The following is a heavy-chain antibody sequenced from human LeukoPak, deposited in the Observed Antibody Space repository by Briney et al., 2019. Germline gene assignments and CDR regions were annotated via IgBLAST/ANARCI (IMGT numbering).Heavy chain of an antibody. CDR2: IYYSGST. D-gene: IGHD6-13*01. Sequence: PSETLSLTCTVSGGSISSYYWSWIRQPPGKGLEWIGYIYYSGSTNYNPSLKSRVTISVDTSKNQFSLKLSSVTAADTAVYYCARSLWRIAAAGNWFDPWGQGTLVTVSS. V-gene: IGHV4-59*01. CDR1: GGSISSYY. J-gene: IGHJ5*02. CDR3: ARSLWRIAAAGNWFDP.